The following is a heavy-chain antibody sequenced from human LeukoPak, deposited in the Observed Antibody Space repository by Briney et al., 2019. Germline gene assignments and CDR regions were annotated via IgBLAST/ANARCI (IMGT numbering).Heavy chain of an antibody. CDR2: INQDESSQ. V-gene: IGHV3-7*01. CDR3: ARVIAARPGDYFDY. Sequence: GGSLRLSCAASGFSFTTYWMGWVRQAPGKGLEWVANINQDESSQYYVDSVKGRFIISKDNAKNSVYLQMNSLRVEDTAVYYCARVIAARPGDYFDYWGQGSLVTVSS. CDR1: GFSFTTYW. D-gene: IGHD6-6*01. J-gene: IGHJ4*02.